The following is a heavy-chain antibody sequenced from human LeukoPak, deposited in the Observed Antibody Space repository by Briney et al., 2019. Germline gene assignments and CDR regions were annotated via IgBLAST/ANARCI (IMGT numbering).Heavy chain of an antibody. V-gene: IGHV3-11*05. CDR2: ISNTSSYT. J-gene: IGHJ5*02. Sequence: GGSLRLSCAASGFTFSDYYMSWIRQAPGKGLEWVSYISNTSSYTDYADSVRGRLTISRDNAKNLLYIQMNSLRPEDTAVYYCARDWYCSSSICYTDRNWFDPWGQGTPVTVSS. CDR1: GFTFSDYY. D-gene: IGHD2-2*02. CDR3: ARDWYCSSSICYTDRNWFDP.